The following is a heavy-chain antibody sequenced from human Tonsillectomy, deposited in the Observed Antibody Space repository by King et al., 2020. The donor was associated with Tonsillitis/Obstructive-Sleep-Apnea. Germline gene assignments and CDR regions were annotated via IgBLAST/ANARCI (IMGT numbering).Heavy chain of an antibody. CDR3: ARKYWRSYSWYYYYYYGLDV. V-gene: IGHV2-26*01. D-gene: IGHD3-16*01. J-gene: IGHJ6*02. CDR2: IFSNDEK. Sequence: TLKESGPVLVKPTETLTLTCTVSGFSLSNARMGVSWIRQPPGKALEWLAHIFSNDEKSYSTSLKSRLTISKDTSKSQVVLNMTNMDPVDTATYYCARKYWRSYSWYYYYYYGLDVWGQGTPVTVSS. CDR1: GFSLSNARMG.